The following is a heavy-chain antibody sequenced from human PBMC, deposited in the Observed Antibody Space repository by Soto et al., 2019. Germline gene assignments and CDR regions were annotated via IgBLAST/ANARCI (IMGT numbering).Heavy chain of an antibody. V-gene: IGHV4-31*02. Sequence: SESLASTWSVAGGSVGSGTYHWTWIRQQPGKGLEWIGYIYYSGSTYYNPSLKSRVTISVDTSKNQFSLRLSSVTAADTAVYHCAREGNLGRWIQPLDSWGQGTPVTVS. CDR1: GGSVGSGTYH. CDR3: AREGNLGRWIQPLDS. J-gene: IGHJ4*02. CDR2: IYYSGST. D-gene: IGHD2-2*03.